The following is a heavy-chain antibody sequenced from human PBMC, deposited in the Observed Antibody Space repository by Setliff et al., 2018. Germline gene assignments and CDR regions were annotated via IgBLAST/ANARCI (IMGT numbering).Heavy chain of an antibody. CDR2: IYPGDSDT. CDR3: ASPQRGNFYASFDI. Sequence: GESLKISCQASGYPFTNYWIGWVRQMPGKGLEWMGIIYPGDSDTTYSPSFQGQVTISADTSINTAYLQWSSLKASDTAMYYCASPQRGNFYASFDIWGQGTMVTVSS. V-gene: IGHV5-51*01. J-gene: IGHJ3*02. CDR1: GYPFTNYW. D-gene: IGHD3-16*01.